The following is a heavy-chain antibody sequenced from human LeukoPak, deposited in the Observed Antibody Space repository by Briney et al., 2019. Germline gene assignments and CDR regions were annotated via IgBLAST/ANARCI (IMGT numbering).Heavy chain of an antibody. CDR2: IYASGYT. J-gene: IGHJ4*02. CDR3: ARDRDYYDSSGNFNS. V-gene: IGHV4-39*06. Sequence: SETLSLTCTVSGGSISSSSYYWGWIRQPPGKGLEWIGRIYASGYTNYNPSLKSRVTMSVDTSKNQFTLKLTSVTAADTAVYYCARDRDYYDSSGNFNSWGQGTLVTVSS. D-gene: IGHD3-22*01. CDR1: GGSISSSSYY.